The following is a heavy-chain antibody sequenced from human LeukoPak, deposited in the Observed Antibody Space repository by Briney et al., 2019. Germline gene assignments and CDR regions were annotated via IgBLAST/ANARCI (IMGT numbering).Heavy chain of an antibody. V-gene: IGHV4-39*02. J-gene: IGHJ4*02. CDR3: AREFNGSPDY. D-gene: IGHD6-25*01. CDR2: IRYSGRT. Sequence: PSETLSLTCTVCGGSISSTTYYWSWIRQPPGKGLEWIGSIRYSGRTYYKPSLKSRVTLSVDTSKNQLLLNLRSVTAADTAMYYCAREFNGSPDYLGQGTLVTVSS. CDR1: GGSISSTTYY.